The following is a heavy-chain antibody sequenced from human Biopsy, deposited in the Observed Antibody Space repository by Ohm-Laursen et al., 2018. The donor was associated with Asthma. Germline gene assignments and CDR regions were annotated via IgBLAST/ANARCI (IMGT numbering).Heavy chain of an antibody. CDR2: INPNSGGT. D-gene: IGHD6-13*01. J-gene: IGHJ5*02. V-gene: IGHV1-2*06. Sequence: SSEKDSCKASGYTFIGCHIHWMRQAPGQGLEWMGRINPNSGGTNYAQKFQGRVTMTRDTSISTAYMEVSRLRSDDTAVYYCARGQKSAGDRWFDPWGQGTLVTVSS. CDR1: GYTFIGCH. CDR3: ARGQKSAGDRWFDP.